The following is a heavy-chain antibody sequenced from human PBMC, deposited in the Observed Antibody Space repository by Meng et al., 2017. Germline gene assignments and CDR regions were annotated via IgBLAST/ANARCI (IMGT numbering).Heavy chain of an antibody. D-gene: IGHD7-27*01. CDR3: ARVGLKLGPSRGSWYFDL. V-gene: IGHV1-18*01. CDR1: GYTFTSYG. CDR2: ISAYNGNT. J-gene: IGHJ2*01. Sequence: VQRVQSGAEGKKPGASVKVSCKASGYTFTSYGISWVRQAPGQGLEWMGWISAYNGNTNYAQKLQGRVTMTTDTSTSTAYMELRSLRSDDTAVYYCARVGLKLGPSRGSWYFDLWGRGTLVTVSS.